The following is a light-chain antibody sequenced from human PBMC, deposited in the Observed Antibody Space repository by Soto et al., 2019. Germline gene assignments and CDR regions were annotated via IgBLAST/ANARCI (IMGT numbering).Light chain of an antibody. V-gene: IGKV1-27*01. CDR1: QGITNY. CDR3: KRLNSDPFT. Sequence: DSQMTQSPSSLSSSVGDRVTITCRASQGITNYLAWYQQKPGKVPQLLIYAASTLQSGVPSRCSGSGSGTECTLTISSLERQAVATYYCKRLNSDPFTFGSGTKVDIK. J-gene: IGKJ3*01. CDR2: AAS.